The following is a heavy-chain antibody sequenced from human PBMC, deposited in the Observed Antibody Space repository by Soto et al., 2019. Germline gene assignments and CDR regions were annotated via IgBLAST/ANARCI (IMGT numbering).Heavy chain of an antibody. Sequence: EVQLVESGGGLVQPGRSLRLSCAASGFTFDDYAMHWVRQAPGKGLEWVSGISWNSGSIGYADSVKGRFTISRDNAKNFLYLQMNSLRAEDTALYYCAKGIAAAGKLDYFDYWGQGTLVTVSS. CDR1: GFTFDDYA. CDR2: ISWNSGSI. D-gene: IGHD6-13*01. CDR3: AKGIAAAGKLDYFDY. J-gene: IGHJ4*02. V-gene: IGHV3-9*01.